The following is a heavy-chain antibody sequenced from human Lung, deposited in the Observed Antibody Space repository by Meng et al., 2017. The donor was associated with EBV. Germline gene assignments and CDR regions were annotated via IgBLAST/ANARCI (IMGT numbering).Heavy chain of an antibody. Sequence: QVQLQPWGAGLLKPSEALSLTFAVYGGSFSGYYWSWIRQPPGKGLEWIGEINHSGSTNYNPSLKSRVTISVDTSKNQFSLKLSSVTAADTAVYYCARVEVGITSGDYWGQGTLVTVSS. J-gene: IGHJ4*02. D-gene: IGHD1-26*01. CDR1: GGSFSGYY. CDR3: ARVEVGITSGDY. CDR2: INHSGST. V-gene: IGHV4-34*01.